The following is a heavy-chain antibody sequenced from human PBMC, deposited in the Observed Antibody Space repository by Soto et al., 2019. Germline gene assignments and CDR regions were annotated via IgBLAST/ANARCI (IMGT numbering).Heavy chain of an antibody. J-gene: IGHJ6*02. Sequence: PSDTLSLTCTVSGGSISSYYWSWIRQPPGKGLEWIGYIYYSGSTNYNPSLKSRVTISVDTSKNQFSLKLSSVTAADTAVYYCARDTRGYYGMDVWGQGTTVTVSS. CDR1: GGSISSYY. V-gene: IGHV4-59*01. CDR3: ARDTRGYYGMDV. CDR2: IYYSGST. D-gene: IGHD2-2*01.